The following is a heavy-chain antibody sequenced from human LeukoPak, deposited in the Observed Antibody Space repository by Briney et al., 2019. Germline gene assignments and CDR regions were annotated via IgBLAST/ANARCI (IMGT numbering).Heavy chain of an antibody. CDR1: GGSFSGYY. D-gene: IGHD6-6*01. J-gene: IGHJ4*02. V-gene: IGHV4-34*01. CDR2: INHSGST. Sequence: SETLSLTCAVYGGSFSGYYWSWIRQPPGKRLEWIGEINHSGSTNYNPSLKSRVTISVDTSKNQFSLKLSSVTAADTAVYYCARGRQLVGDYFDYWGQGTLVTVSS. CDR3: ARGRQLVGDYFDY.